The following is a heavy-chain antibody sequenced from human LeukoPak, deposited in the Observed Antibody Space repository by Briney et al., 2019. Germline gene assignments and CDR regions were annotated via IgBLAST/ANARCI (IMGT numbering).Heavy chain of an antibody. CDR2: IYYSGST. V-gene: IGHV4-61*08. D-gene: IGHD3-22*01. Sequence: PSETLSLTCTVSGGSISSGGYYWSWIRQHPGKGLEWIGYIYYSGSTNYNPSLKSRVTISVDTSKNQFSLKLSSVTAADTAVYYCARDGYYYDSSGYYYYYYGMDVWGQGTTVTVSS. CDR1: GGSISSGGYY. CDR3: ARDGYYYDSSGYYYYYYGMDV. J-gene: IGHJ6*02.